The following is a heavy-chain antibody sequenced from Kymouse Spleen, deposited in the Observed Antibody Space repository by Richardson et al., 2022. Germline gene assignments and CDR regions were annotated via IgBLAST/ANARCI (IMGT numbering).Heavy chain of an antibody. J-gene: IGHJ6*02. D-gene: IGHD6-13*01. V-gene: IGHV3-30*18. CDR3: AKESSWPPLGMDV. CDR1: GFTFSSYG. Sequence: QVQLVESGGGVVQPGRSLRLSCAASGFTFSSYGMHWVRQAPGKGLEWVAVISYDGSNKYYADSVKGRFTISRDNSKNTLYLQMNSLRAEDTAVYYCAKESSWPPLGMDVWGQGTTVTVSS. CDR2: ISYDGSNK.